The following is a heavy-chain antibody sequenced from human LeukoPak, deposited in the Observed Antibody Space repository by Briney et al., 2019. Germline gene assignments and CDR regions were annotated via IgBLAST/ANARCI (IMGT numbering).Heavy chain of an antibody. CDR1: GYTFTSYY. CDR2: INPSGGST. V-gene: IGHV1-46*01. Sequence: GASVKVSCKASGYTFTSYYMHWVRQAPGQGLEWMGIINPSGGSTSYAQKFQGRVTMTRDTSISTAYMELSRLRSDDTAVYYCARAYSSSWYSHFDIWGQGTMVTVSS. CDR3: ARAYSSSWYSHFDI. J-gene: IGHJ3*02. D-gene: IGHD6-13*01.